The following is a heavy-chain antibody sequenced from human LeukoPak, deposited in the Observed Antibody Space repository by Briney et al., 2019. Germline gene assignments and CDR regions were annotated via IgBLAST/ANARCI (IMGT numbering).Heavy chain of an antibody. CDR3: AGDYIVVVTAIQGEIDY. Sequence: PGRSLRLSCAASGFTFSSYAMHWVRQAPGKGLEWVAVISYDGSNKYYADSVKGRFTISRDNSKNTLYLQMNSLRAEDTAVYYCAGDYIVVVTAIQGEIDYWGQGTLVTVSS. D-gene: IGHD2-21*02. J-gene: IGHJ4*02. V-gene: IGHV3-30-3*01. CDR2: ISYDGSNK. CDR1: GFTFSSYA.